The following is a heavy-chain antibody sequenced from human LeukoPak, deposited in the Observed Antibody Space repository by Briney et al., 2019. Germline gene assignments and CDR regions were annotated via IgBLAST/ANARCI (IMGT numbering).Heavy chain of an antibody. CDR2: IYTSGTT. CDR3: ARKAASNWYFDL. V-gene: IGHV4-4*07. J-gene: IGHJ2*01. D-gene: IGHD6-13*01. CDR1: GVSISSYY. Sequence: SETLSLTCAVSGVSISSYYWTWIRQPAGKGLEWIGLIYTSGTTNYNPSVKSRVTMSVDTSKNQFSLKLNSVTAADTAVYYCARKAASNWYFDLWGRGTLVTVPS.